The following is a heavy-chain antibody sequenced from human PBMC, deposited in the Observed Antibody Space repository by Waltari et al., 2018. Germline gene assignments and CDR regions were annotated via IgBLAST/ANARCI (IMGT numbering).Heavy chain of an antibody. Sequence: QVQLQESGPGLVKPSETLSLTCAVSGYSISSGYYWGWIRQPPGKGLEWIGSIYHSGSTYYNPSLKSRVTISVDTSKNQFSLKLSSVTAADTAVYYCARHALWELLPRHAFDIWGQGTMVTVSS. V-gene: IGHV4-38-2*01. D-gene: IGHD1-26*01. CDR3: ARHALWELLPRHAFDI. CDR1: GYSISSGYY. J-gene: IGHJ3*02. CDR2: IYHSGST.